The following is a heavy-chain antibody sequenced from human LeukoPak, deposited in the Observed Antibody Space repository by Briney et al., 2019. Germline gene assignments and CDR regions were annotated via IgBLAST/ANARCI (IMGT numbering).Heavy chain of an antibody. D-gene: IGHD4-17*01. CDR2: INSGHWA. CDR1: GLTFSNYA. CDR3: AKDPNGDYIGAFDF. J-gene: IGHJ3*01. V-gene: IGHV3-23*01. Sequence: GGSLRLSCAVSGLTFSNYAMMWLRQAPGQGLEWVSAINSGHWALYADSVKGRFTISRDDSKNTLYLQMSSLRAEDTAVYYCAKDPNGDYIGAFDFLGRGTMVTVS.